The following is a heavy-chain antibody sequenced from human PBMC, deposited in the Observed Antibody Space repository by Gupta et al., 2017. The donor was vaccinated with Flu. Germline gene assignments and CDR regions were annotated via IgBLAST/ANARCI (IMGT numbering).Heavy chain of an antibody. CDR2: ISSSGST. CDR3: ARGHWDN. Sequence: EVRLLESGGHLVQPGGPLRLSLAASGFPPSSYDMSWVVQAPGRGLEWISFISSSGSTYYGDPVRGRFTISRDNAKNSLYLQMSGLRDEDTAIYYCARGHWDNWGQGTLVTVSS. V-gene: IGHV3-48*03. J-gene: IGHJ4*02. CDR1: GFPPSSYD.